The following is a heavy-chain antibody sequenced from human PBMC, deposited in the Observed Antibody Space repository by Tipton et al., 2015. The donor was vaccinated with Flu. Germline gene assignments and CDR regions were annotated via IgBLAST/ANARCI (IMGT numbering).Heavy chain of an antibody. J-gene: IGHJ6*02. V-gene: IGHV4-61*09. CDR1: GGSTSSDDYH. CDR2: IYLSGTT. CDR3: ARGQRYTHGLNTVYYYYYMDV. D-gene: IGHD5-18*01. Sequence: LRLSCTFSGGSTSSDDYHWTWIRQPAGKGLEWIGHIYLSGTTAYNPSLKSRVTISKDTSKRQVSLKVRSVTAADAAVYFCARGQRYTHGLNTVYYYYYMDVWGQGTTVTVSS.